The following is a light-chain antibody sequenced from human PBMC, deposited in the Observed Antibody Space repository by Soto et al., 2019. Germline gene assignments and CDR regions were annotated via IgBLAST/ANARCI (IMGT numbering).Light chain of an antibody. J-gene: IGKJ1*01. CDR1: QSVGSN. CDR2: GAS. CDR3: QQYNNWPPDRT. V-gene: IGKV3-15*01. Sequence: EIVMTQSPATLSVSPGERATLSCRASQSVGSNLAWYQQKPCQAPRLLIYGASTRATGIPVRFSGSGSGTEFTLTISSLQSEDFAIYFCQQYNNWPPDRTFGQGTKVEIK.